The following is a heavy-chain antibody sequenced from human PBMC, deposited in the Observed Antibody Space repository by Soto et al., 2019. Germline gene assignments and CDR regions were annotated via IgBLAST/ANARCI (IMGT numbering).Heavy chain of an antibody. J-gene: IGHJ4*02. V-gene: IGHV4-34*01. CDR2: IHHTGST. CDR1: GGSLSGYY. CDR3: ARGTRSTLMTMAHSDY. D-gene: IGHD1-1*01. Sequence: ETLSLTCDGGSLSGYYWSWIRQSPGVGLEWIGEIHHTGSTNYNPSLKSRVTISVDMSKNQLFLKLISVTAADTAVYYCARGTRSTLMTMAHSDYWGQGTLVTVSS.